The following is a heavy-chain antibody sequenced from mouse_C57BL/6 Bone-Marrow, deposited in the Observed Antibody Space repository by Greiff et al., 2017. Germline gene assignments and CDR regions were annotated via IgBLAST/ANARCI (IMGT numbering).Heavy chain of an antibody. J-gene: IGHJ1*03. CDR1: GYAFTNYL. D-gene: IGHD1-1*01. CDR3: ARSAYYYGGYFDV. V-gene: IGHV1-54*01. Sequence: QVHVKQSGAELVRPGTSVKVSCKASGYAFTNYLIEWVKQRPGQGLEWIGVINPGSGGTNYNEKFKGKATLTADKSSSTAYIQLSSLTSEDSAVYFCARSAYYYGGYFDVWGTGTTVTVSS. CDR2: INPGSGGT.